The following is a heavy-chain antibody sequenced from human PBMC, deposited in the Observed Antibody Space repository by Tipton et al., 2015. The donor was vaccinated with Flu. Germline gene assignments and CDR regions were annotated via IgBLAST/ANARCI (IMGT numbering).Heavy chain of an antibody. V-gene: IGHV5-51*03. CDR2: IYPVDSET. D-gene: IGHD6-13*01. CDR3: ARLSAAAAVMPDDY. J-gene: IGHJ4*02. CDR1: GYTFSIYW. Sequence: QLVQSGAEVKKPGESLKFSCKGSGYTFSIYWITWVRQVPGKGLEWMGTIYPVDSETRYSPSFQGQVTMSADRTTSTAYLQWSSLKATDSAMYYCARLSAAAAVMPDDYWGQGTQVTVSS.